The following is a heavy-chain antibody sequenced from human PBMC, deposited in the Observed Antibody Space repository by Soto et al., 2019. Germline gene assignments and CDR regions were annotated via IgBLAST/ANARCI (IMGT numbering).Heavy chain of an antibody. D-gene: IGHD4-4*01. CDR3: ARESSKSWFDP. V-gene: IGHV6-1*01. CDR2: TYFRFKWFN. Sequence: QTLSLTCAISGDSVSSSSAAWCWIRQSPSRGLEWLGRTYFRFKWFNDYAVSAKSRMTISPDTSKNQFSLHVNSVSPEDTAVYYCARESSKSWFDPWGQGTLVTSPQ. J-gene: IGHJ5*02. CDR1: GDSVSSSSAA.